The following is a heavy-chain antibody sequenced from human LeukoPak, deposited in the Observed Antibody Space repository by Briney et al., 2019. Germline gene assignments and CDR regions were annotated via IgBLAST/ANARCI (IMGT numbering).Heavy chain of an antibody. V-gene: IGHV3-9*01. D-gene: IGHD2-15*01. CDR1: GFTFDDYA. CDR3: AKTLRRYCSGGSCGLVDY. Sequence: GGSLRLSCAASGFTFDDYAMHWVRQAPGKGLEWVSGISWNSGSIGYADSVKGRFTISRDNAKNSLYLQMNSLRAEDTALYYCAKTLRRYCSGGSCGLVDYWGQGTLVTVSS. CDR2: ISWNSGSI. J-gene: IGHJ4*02.